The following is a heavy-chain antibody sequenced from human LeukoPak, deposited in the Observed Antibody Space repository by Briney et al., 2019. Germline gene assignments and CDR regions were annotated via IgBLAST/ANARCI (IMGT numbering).Heavy chain of an antibody. J-gene: IGHJ5*02. V-gene: IGHV1-69*04. CDR1: GGTFSSYA. D-gene: IGHD6-13*01. Sequence: GASVKVSCKASGGTFSSYAISWVRQAPGQGLEWMGRIIPILGIANYAQKFQGRVTITADKSTSTAYMELSSLRSEDTAVYYCARGGSTPALAAAETWFDPWGQGTLVTVSS. CDR3: ARGGSTPALAAAETWFDP. CDR2: IIPILGIA.